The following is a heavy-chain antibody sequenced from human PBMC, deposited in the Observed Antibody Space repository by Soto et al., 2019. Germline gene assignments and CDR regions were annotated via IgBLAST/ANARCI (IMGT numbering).Heavy chain of an antibody. CDR3: ARAPPTPLRLGGWFDP. J-gene: IGHJ5*02. CDR1: GGSISSGDYY. D-gene: IGHD3-16*01. CDR2: IYYSGST. V-gene: IGHV4-30-4*01. Sequence: SETLSLTCTVSGGSISSGDYYWSWIRQPPGKGLEWIGYIYYSGSTYYNPSLKSRVTISVDTSKNQFSLKLSSVTAADTAVYYCARAPPTPLRLGGWFDPWGQGTLVTVSS.